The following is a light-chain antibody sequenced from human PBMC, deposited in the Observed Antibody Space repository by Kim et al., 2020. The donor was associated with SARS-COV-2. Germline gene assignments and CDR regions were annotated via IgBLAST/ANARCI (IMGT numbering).Light chain of an antibody. CDR2: GAS. V-gene: IGKV3-20*01. CDR1: QSVSTSY. Sequence: SSPGERAPLTCRASQSVSTSYLAWYQQKPGQAPWLLIYGASSRATRIPDRFSGSGSGTDFTLTISRLEPEDFAVYYCQQYDSSPTFGQGTKVDIK. CDR3: QQYDSSPT. J-gene: IGKJ1*01.